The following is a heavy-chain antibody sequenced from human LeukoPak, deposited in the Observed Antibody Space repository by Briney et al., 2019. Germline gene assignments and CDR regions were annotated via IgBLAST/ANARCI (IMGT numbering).Heavy chain of an antibody. CDR1: GSIFTSYW. J-gene: IGHJ4*02. CDR3: ATLVGGIAVAGIRN. V-gene: IGHV5-10-1*01. CDR2: IDPSDSYT. D-gene: IGHD6-19*01. Sequence: PGASLQISCKGSGSIFTSYWIRWGRPLPGKGLEWMGRIDPSDSYTNYSPSFQGHVTISADKSIRTAYLQWSSLKASDTAMYYCATLVGGIAVAGIRNWGQGTLVTVSS.